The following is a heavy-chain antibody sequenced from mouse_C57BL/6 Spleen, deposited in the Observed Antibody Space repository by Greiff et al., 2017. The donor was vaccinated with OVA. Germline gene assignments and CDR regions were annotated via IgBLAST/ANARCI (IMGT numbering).Heavy chain of an antibody. CDR1: GFTFSSYA. Sequence: EVKLVESGGGLVKPGGSLKLSCAASGFTFSSYAMSWVRQTPEKRLEWVATISDGGSYTYYPDNVKGRFTISRDNAKNNLYLQMSHLKSEDTAMYYCARGGYDYGFDYWGQGTTLTVSS. D-gene: IGHD2-4*01. CDR2: ISDGGSYT. CDR3: ARGGYDYGFDY. J-gene: IGHJ2*01. V-gene: IGHV5-4*03.